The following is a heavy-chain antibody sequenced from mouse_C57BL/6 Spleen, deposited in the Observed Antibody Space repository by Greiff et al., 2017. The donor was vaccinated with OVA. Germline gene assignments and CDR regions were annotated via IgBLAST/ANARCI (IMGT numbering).Heavy chain of an antibody. CDR1: GFTFSSYA. V-gene: IGHV5-4*03. D-gene: IGHD1-1*01. CDR3: ARVHGSSYAMDY. Sequence: EVKLMESGGGLVKPGGSLKLSCAASGFTFSSYAMSWVRQTPDKRLSWVATISDGGSYTYYPDNVKGRFTISRDNAKNNLYLQMSHLKSEDTAMYYCARVHGSSYAMDYWGQGTSVTVSS. CDR2: ISDGGSYT. J-gene: IGHJ4*01.